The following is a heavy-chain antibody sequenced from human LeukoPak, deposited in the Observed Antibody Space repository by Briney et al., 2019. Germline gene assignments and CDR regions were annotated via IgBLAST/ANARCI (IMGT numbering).Heavy chain of an antibody. CDR2: ISSSGNTI. D-gene: IGHD6-6*01. V-gene: IGHV3-48*03. CDR3: ARGPSIAARYDVFDI. J-gene: IGHJ3*02. CDR1: EFTFTSYE. Sequence: VGSLKLSCAASEFTFTSYELNWVRQAPGQGLEWVSYISSSGNTISYADSVKGRFTIYRDNAKNSPYLQVISLRAEDTAVYYCARGPSIAARYDVFDIWGQGTMVTVSS.